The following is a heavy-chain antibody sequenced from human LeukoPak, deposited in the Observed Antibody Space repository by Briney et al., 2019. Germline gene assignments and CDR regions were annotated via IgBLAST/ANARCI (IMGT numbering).Heavy chain of an antibody. D-gene: IGHD2-15*01. J-gene: IGHJ4*02. Sequence: HPGGSLRLSCAASGLTFSSFAMSWVRQAPGKGLEWVSVICGSGDTTYYADSVKGRFTISRDNSKNTLYLQMNSLRGEDTAVYYCAKGSGGSCYSQVYSWGLGTLVTVSS. CDR3: AKGSGGSCYSQVYS. V-gene: IGHV3-23*01. CDR2: ICGSGDTT. CDR1: GLTFSSFA.